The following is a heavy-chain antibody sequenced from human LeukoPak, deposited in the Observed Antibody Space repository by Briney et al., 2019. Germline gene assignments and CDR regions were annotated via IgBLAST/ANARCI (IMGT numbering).Heavy chain of an antibody. CDR1: GSTFSSYA. CDR3: ARLRLGYYYMDV. V-gene: IGHV1-69*05. Sequence: ASVKVSCKASGSTFSSYAISWVRQAPGQGLEWMGRIIPIFGTANYAQKFQGRVTITTDESTSTAYMELSSLRSEDTAVYYCARLRLGYYYMDVWGKGTTVTVSS. J-gene: IGHJ6*03. CDR2: IIPIFGTA. D-gene: IGHD3-16*01.